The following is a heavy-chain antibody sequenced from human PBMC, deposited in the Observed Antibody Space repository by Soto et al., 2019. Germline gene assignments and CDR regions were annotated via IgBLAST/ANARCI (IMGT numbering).Heavy chain of an antibody. Sequence: GGSLRLSCADSGFTFSSYGMHWVRQAPGKGLEWVAVISYDGSNKYYADSVKGRFTISRDNSKNTLYLQMNSLRAEDTAVYYCAKGAVVTHYYYYGMDVWGQGTTVTVSS. CDR3: AKGAVVTHYYYYGMDV. V-gene: IGHV3-30*18. D-gene: IGHD2-15*01. CDR2: ISYDGSNK. J-gene: IGHJ6*02. CDR1: GFTFSSYG.